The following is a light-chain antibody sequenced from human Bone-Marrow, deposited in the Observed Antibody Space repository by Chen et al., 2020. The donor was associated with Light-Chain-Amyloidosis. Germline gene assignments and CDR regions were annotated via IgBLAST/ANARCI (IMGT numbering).Light chain of an antibody. CDR3: NSRDSSVDHLAVV. Sequence: SSGLTQAPSVSGSLGQSVRITCKGDSLRSNLATWHQQKPGQAPVLVVYGKNNRPSGIPDRFSGSSSGNTASLTITGAQAEDEADYYCNSRDSSVDHLAVVFGGGTKLTVL. J-gene: IGLJ2*01. CDR2: GKN. CDR1: SLRSNL. V-gene: IGLV3-19*01.